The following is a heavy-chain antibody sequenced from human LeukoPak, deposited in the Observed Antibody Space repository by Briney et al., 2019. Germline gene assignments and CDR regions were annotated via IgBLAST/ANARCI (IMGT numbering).Heavy chain of an antibody. CDR3: ARDKYDYGDYESSYY. D-gene: IGHD4-17*01. V-gene: IGHV1-2*06. CDR2: INPNSGGT. J-gene: IGHJ4*02. Sequence: ASVKVSCKASGYTFTGCYMHWVRQAPGQGLEWMGRINPNSGGTNYAQKFQGRVTMTRDTSISTAYMELSRLRSDDTAVYYCARDKYDYGDYESSYYWGQGTLVTVSS. CDR1: GYTFTGCY.